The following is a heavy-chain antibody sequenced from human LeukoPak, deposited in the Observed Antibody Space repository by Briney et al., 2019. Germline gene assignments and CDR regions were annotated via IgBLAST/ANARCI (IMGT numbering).Heavy chain of an antibody. D-gene: IGHD3-10*01. CDR3: ARLPGTGLEKTR. CDR1: GGSISSHY. CDR2: IYYSGST. Sequence: SETLSLTCTVSGGSISSHYWSWIRQPPGKGLEWIGYIYYSGSTNYNPSLKSRVTISVDTSKNQLSLKLSSVTAADTAVYYCARLPGTGLEKTRWGQGTLVTVSS. J-gene: IGHJ4*02. V-gene: IGHV4-59*08.